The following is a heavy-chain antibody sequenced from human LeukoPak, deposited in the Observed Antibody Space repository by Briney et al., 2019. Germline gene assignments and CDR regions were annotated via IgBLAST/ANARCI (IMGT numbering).Heavy chain of an antibody. Sequence: SETLSLTCNVSGGSVNSSSYYCGWIRQPPGKGLEWIWNIYYSVSTYDNPSRNSRATISVDTSKNQVALKLRCVTAADTAVYYCGRSPKDYYDSSGYLISWFDPWGQGTMVTVSS. CDR3: GRSPKDYYDSSGYLISWFDP. CDR1: GGSVNSSSYY. D-gene: IGHD3-22*01. CDR2: IYYSVST. J-gene: IGHJ5*02. V-gene: IGHV4-39*06.